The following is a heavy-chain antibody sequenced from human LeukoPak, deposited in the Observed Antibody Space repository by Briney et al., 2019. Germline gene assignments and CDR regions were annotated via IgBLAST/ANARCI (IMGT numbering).Heavy chain of an antibody. CDR1: GGTFSSYA. CDR3: ARGSNYYDSSGIDY. D-gene: IGHD3-22*01. Sequence: GASVKVSCKASGGTFSSYAISWVRQAPGQGLEWMGGIIPIFGTANYAQKFQGRVTITTDESTSTAYMELSSLRSEDTAVYYCARGSNYYDSSGIDYWGQGTLVTVSS. V-gene: IGHV1-69*05. CDR2: IIPIFGTA. J-gene: IGHJ4*02.